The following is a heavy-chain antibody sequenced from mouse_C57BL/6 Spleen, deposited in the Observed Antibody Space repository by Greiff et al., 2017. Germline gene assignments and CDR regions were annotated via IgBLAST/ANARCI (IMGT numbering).Heavy chain of an antibody. CDR3: ATHFYGSDWYFDV. D-gene: IGHD1-1*01. Sequence: QVQLQQSGAELVKPGASVKMSCKASGYTFTTYPIEWMKQNHGKSLEWIGNFHPYNDDTKYNEKFKGKATLTVEKSSSPVYLGLSRLTSDDSAVYDCATHFYGSDWYFDVWGTGTTVTVSA. CDR1: GYTFTTYP. V-gene: IGHV1-47*01. J-gene: IGHJ1*03. CDR2: FHPYNDDT.